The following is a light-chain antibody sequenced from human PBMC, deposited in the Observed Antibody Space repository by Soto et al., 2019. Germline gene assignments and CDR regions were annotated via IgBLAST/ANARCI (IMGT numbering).Light chain of an antibody. J-gene: IGLJ2*01. CDR1: SSDVGGYNY. CDR3: CSYAGSYTPVV. Sequence: QSALTQPRSVSGSPGQSVTISCTGTSSDVGGYNYVSWYQQHPGKAPKVMIYDVSKRPSGVTARFSGSKSGNTASLTISGLQAEDEADYYCCSYAGSYTPVVFGGGTKLTVL. CDR2: DVS. V-gene: IGLV2-11*01.